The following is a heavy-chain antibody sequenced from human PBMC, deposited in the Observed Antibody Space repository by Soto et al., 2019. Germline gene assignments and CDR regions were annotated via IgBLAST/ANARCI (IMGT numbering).Heavy chain of an antibody. CDR2: INLDGSER. Sequence: GGSLRLSCGASGSTFSSSWMTWVRQAPGKGLEWVANINLDGSERNYADSVKGRFTISRDNAKNSLYLQMNSLRAEDTAVYYCARAYGIPGNPGGDYWGQGTLVTVSS. D-gene: IGHD1-1*01. CDR3: ARAYGIPGNPGGDY. V-gene: IGHV3-7*04. J-gene: IGHJ4*02. CDR1: GSTFSSSW.